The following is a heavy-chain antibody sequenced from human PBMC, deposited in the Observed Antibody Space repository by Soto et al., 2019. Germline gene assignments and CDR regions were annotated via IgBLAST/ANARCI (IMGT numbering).Heavy chain of an antibody. Sequence: GGSLRLSCAASGFTFSSYAMSWVRQAPGKGLEWVSAISGSGGSTYYADSVKGRFTISRDNSKNTLYLQMNSLRAEDTAVYYCAKEDYYDSSGYYYLYYYYGMDVWGQGTTVIVSS. CDR2: ISGSGGST. J-gene: IGHJ6*02. CDR3: AKEDYYDSSGYYYLYYYYGMDV. V-gene: IGHV3-23*01. CDR1: GFTFSSYA. D-gene: IGHD3-22*01.